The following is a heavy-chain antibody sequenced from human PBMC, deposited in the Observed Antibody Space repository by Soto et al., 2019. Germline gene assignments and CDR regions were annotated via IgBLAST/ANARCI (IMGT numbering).Heavy chain of an antibody. D-gene: IGHD2-2*02. J-gene: IGHJ6*02. Sequence: GESLKISCKGSGYSFTSYWIGWVRQMPGKGLEWMGIIYPGDSDTRYSPSFQGQVTISADKSISTAYLQWSSLKASDTAMYYCARQGEYCSSTSCYTPPLYGMDVCGQGTTVTVSS. CDR1: GYSFTSYW. V-gene: IGHV5-51*01. CDR2: IYPGDSDT. CDR3: ARQGEYCSSTSCYTPPLYGMDV.